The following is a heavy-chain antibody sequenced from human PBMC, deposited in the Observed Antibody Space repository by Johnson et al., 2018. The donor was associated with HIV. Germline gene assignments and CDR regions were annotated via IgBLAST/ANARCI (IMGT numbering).Heavy chain of an antibody. D-gene: IGHD7-27*01. J-gene: IGHJ3*01. CDR2: INWSGDTT. CDR3: ARNPTTQYSRRTGDFGSFDV. CDR1: GFSFDEDD. V-gene: IGHV3-20*01. Sequence: VQLVESGGGVVPPGGSLRLSCAASGFSFDEDDMSWVRQSPGKGLEWVSGINWSGDTTGYADSVKGRFTISRDNVKNSLFLQMNSLRAEDTALDNCARNPTTQYSRRTGDFGSFDVWGLGTVVAVS.